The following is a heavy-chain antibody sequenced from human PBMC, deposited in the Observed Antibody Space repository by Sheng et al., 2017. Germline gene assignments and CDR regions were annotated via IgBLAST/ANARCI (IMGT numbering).Heavy chain of an antibody. J-gene: IGHJ5*02. Sequence: QVQLQQWGAGLLKPSETLSLTCAVYGGSFSGYYWSWIRQPPGKGLEWIGEINHSGSTNYNPSLKSRVTISVDTSKNQFSLKLSSVTAADTAVYYCARGRAMFLGRRRAGFDPWGQGTLVTVSS. CDR1: GGSFSGYY. D-gene: IGHD2-15*01. CDR2: INHSGST. V-gene: IGHV4-34*01. CDR3: ARGRAMFLGRRRAGFDP.